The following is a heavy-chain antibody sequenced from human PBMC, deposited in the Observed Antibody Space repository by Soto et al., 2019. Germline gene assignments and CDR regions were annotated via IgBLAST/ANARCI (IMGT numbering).Heavy chain of an antibody. CDR3: AKDRGLAESGTWSHYYYGMDV. J-gene: IGHJ6*02. CDR2: ISSDGSSY. CDR1: GFTLTNNG. D-gene: IGHD1-26*01. V-gene: IGHV3-30*18. Sequence: VGSLRLSCVASGFTLTNNGMHWVRQAPGQGLEWVAVISSDGSSYYYGDSVRGRFTISRDTSKNTLFLEMNSLTTADTAVYYCAKDRGLAESGTWSHYYYGMDVWGQGTSVTVSS.